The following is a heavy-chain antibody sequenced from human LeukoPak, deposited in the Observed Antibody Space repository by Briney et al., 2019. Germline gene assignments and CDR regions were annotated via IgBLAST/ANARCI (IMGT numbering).Heavy chain of an antibody. Sequence: ASVKVSCKASGYTFTGYYMHWVRQAPGQGLEWMGWINPNSGGTNYAQKFQGRVTMTRDTSISTAYMELSRLRSDDTAVYYCARGSKDLSYSSSWYIYHFDYWGQGTLVTVSS. V-gene: IGHV1-2*02. D-gene: IGHD6-13*01. J-gene: IGHJ4*02. CDR2: INPNSGGT. CDR3: ARGSKDLSYSSSWYIYHFDY. CDR1: GYTFTGYY.